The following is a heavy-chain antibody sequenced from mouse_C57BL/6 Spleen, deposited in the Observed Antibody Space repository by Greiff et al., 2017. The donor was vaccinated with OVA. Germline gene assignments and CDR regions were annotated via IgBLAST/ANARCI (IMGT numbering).Heavy chain of an antibody. CDR3: ARRLMVTTNFDY. CDR2: IDPSGSYT. J-gene: IGHJ2*01. D-gene: IGHD2-2*01. Sequence: QVQLQQSGAELVRPGTSVKLSCKASGYTFTSYWMHWVKQRPGQGLEWIGVIDPSGSYTNYNQKFKGKATLTVDTPSSTAYMQLSSLTSEDSAVFYCARRLMVTTNFDYWGQGTTLSVSS. V-gene: IGHV1-59*01. CDR1: GYTFTSYW.